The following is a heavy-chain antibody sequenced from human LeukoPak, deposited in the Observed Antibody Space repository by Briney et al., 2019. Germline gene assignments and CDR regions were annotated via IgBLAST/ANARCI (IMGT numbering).Heavy chain of an antibody. V-gene: IGHV1-46*01. CDR3: ARDHYHKIHSVMVTAPDY. D-gene: IGHD2-21*02. CDR1: GYTFTNYY. Sequence: AASVKVSCKASGYTFTNYYMHWVRQAPGEGLEWMGIINPTGGSTSYAQKFQGRVTMTRDTSTSTVCMELSSLRSEDTAVYYCARDHYHKIHSVMVTAPDYWGQGTLVIVSS. CDR2: INPTGGST. J-gene: IGHJ4*02.